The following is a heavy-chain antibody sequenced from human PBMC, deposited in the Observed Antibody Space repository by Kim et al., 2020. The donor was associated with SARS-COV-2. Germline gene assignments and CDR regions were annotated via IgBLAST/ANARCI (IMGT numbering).Heavy chain of an antibody. D-gene: IGHD3-10*01. J-gene: IGHJ4*02. V-gene: IGHV3-23*01. CDR3: AKEMEVGLSTMDY. CDR1: GFSFSNFP. CDR2: ISASGGHT. Sequence: GGSLRLSCAASGFSFSNFPMSWVRQAPGRGLEWVSAISASGGHTYYTPSVRGRLTVSRDNSENTLFLQMSSLGVDDTAVSYCAKEMEVGLSTMDYWGPG.